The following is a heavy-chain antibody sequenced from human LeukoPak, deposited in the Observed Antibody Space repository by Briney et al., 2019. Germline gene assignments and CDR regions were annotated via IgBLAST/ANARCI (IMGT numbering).Heavy chain of an antibody. CDR1: GGSISSSSYY. V-gene: IGHV4-39*02. Sequence: TSETLSLTCTVSGGSISSSSYYWGWIRQPPGKGLEWIGSIYYSGSTYYNPSLKSRVTISVDTSKNQFSLKLSSVTAADTAVYYCAREKPEYYYYYGMDVWGQGTTVTVSS. D-gene: IGHD1-14*01. CDR3: AREKPEYYYYYGMDV. J-gene: IGHJ6*02. CDR2: IYYSGST.